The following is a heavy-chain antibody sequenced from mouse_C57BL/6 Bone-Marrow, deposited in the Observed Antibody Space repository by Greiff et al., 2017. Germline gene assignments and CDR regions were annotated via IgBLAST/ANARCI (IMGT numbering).Heavy chain of an antibody. CDR3: ARQDPGTTVDY. D-gene: IGHD4-1*01. J-gene: IGHJ2*01. CDR1: GFTFSSSG. Sequence: EVKLVESGGDLVKPGGSLKLSCAASGFTFSSSGMSWVRQTPDKRLEWVATISSGGSYTYYPDSVTGRFTISSDNAKNTLYLQMSSLKSEDTAMYYCARQDPGTTVDYWGQGTTLTVSS. V-gene: IGHV5-6*02. CDR2: ISSGGSYT.